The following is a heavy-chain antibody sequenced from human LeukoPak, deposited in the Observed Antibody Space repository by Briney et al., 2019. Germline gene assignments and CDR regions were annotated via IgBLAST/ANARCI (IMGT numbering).Heavy chain of an antibody. V-gene: IGHV4-39*07. CDR2: IYHSGST. CDR1: GGSINSGNHY. D-gene: IGHD3-9*01. CDR3: ARSRAYFDWLPRLYYFDY. J-gene: IGHJ4*02. Sequence: SETLSLTCTVSGGSINSGNHYWGWIRQSPGKGLEWIGSIYHSGSTYYNPSLKSRVTISVDTSKNQFSLKLSSVTAADTAVYYCARSRAYFDWLPRLYYFDYWGQGTLVTVSS.